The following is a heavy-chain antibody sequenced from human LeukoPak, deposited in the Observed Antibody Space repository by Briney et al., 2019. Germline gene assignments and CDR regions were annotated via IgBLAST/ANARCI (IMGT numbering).Heavy chain of an antibody. J-gene: IGHJ6*02. CDR3: AAESLAVASDYYYYGMDV. Sequence: SVKVSCKASGFTFTSSAMQWVRQARGQRLEWIGWIVVGSGNTNYAQKFQERVTITGDMSTSTAYMELSSLRSEDTAVYYCAAESLAVASDYYYYGMDVWGQGTTVTVSS. CDR2: IVVGSGNT. CDR1: GFTFTSSA. V-gene: IGHV1-58*02. D-gene: IGHD6-19*01.